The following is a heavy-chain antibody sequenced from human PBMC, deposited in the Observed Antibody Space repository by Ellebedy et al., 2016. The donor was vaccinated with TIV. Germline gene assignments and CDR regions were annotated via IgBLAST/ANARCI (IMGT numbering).Heavy chain of an antibody. D-gene: IGHD3-16*01. Sequence: SETLSLXXAVSGGSITSSNWWSWVRQPPGKGLEWIGEIYRSGSTNYNPSLKSRVTISVDKSKNQFSLKLSSVTAADTAVYYCARDLRGGKDYYYGMDVWGQGTTVTVSS. V-gene: IGHV4-4*02. CDR2: IYRSGST. CDR1: GGSITSSNW. CDR3: ARDLRGGKDYYYGMDV. J-gene: IGHJ6*02.